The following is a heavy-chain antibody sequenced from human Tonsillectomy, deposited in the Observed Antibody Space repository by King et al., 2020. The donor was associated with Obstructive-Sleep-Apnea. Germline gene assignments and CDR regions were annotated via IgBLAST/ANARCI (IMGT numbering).Heavy chain of an antibody. V-gene: IGHV3-30*04. CDR2: ISYDESNK. D-gene: IGHD4-23*01. CDR3: ARPVETMTTREGGMDV. J-gene: IGHJ6*02. CDR1: GFTFSSYA. Sequence: QLVQSGGGVVQPGTSLRLSCAASGFTFSSYAMHWVRQAPGKGLEWVAVISYDESNKYYADSVKGRFTISRDNSKSMLYLQMNSLRAEDTAVYYCARPVETMTTREGGMDVWGQGTTVTVSS.